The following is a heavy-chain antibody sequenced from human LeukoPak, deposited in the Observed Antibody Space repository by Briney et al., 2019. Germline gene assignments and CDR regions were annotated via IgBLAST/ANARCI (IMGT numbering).Heavy chain of an antibody. J-gene: IGHJ4*02. Sequence: ASVKVSCKASGYTFTSYGINWVRQAPGQGLEWMGWISAYNGNTNYAQKLQGRVTMTTDTSTSTAYMELRSLRSDDTAVYYCARTLTQLFTDYYGSGSPGSYWGQRTLVTVSS. V-gene: IGHV1-18*01. CDR3: ARTLTQLFTDYYGSGSPGSY. CDR1: GYTFTSYG. D-gene: IGHD3-10*01. CDR2: ISAYNGNT.